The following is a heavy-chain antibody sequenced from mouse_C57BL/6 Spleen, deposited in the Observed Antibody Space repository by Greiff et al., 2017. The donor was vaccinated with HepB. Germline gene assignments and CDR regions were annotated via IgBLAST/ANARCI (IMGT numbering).Heavy chain of an antibody. V-gene: IGHV1-50*01. D-gene: IGHD2-13*01. CDR2: IDPSDSYT. Sequence: QVQLQQPGAELVKPGASVKLSCKASGYTFTSYWMQWVKQRPGQGLEWIGEIDPSDSYTNYNQKFKGKATLTVDTSSSTAYMQLSSLTSEDSAVYYCARSRSDQAWFAYWGQGTLVTVSA. J-gene: IGHJ3*01. CDR1: GYTFTSYW. CDR3: ARSRSDQAWFAY.